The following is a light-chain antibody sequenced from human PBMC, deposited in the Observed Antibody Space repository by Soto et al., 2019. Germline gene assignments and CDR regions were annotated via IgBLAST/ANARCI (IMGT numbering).Light chain of an antibody. J-gene: IGKJ4*01. Sequence: EIVMTQSPATLSVSPGERATLSCRASQSVSSNLAWYQQKPGQAPRLLIYGASTRATGIPARFSGSGSGTEFTLTISSLQSEYFAVYYCQQYNNRPTFGGRTKVDIK. CDR3: QQYNNRPT. V-gene: IGKV3-15*01. CDR2: GAS. CDR1: QSVSSN.